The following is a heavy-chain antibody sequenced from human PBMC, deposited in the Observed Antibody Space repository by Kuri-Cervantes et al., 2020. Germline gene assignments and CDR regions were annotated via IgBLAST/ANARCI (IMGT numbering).Heavy chain of an antibody. CDR2: INHSGST. Sequence: ESLKISCTVSGGSISSSSYYWSWIRQPPGKGLEWIGEINHSGSTNYNPSLKSRVTISVDTSKNQFSLKLSSVTAADTAVYYCAGRYGSGSYYWEDYWGQGTLVTVSS. CDR3: AGRYGSGSYYWEDY. CDR1: GGSISSSSYY. D-gene: IGHD3-10*01. V-gene: IGHV4-39*07. J-gene: IGHJ4*02.